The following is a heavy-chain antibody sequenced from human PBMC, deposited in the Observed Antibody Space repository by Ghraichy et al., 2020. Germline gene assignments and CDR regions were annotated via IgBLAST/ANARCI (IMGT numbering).Heavy chain of an antibody. V-gene: IGHV1-18*01. CDR2: ISAYNGNT. D-gene: IGHD6-6*01. J-gene: IGHJ6*03. Sequence: ASVKVSCKASGYTFTSYGISWVRQAPGQGLEWMGWISAYNGNTNYAQKLQGRVTMTTDTSTSTAYMELRSLRSDDTAVYYCARDAQQLVRIYYYYYMDVWGKGTTVTVSS. CDR1: GYTFTSYG. CDR3: ARDAQQLVRIYYYYYMDV.